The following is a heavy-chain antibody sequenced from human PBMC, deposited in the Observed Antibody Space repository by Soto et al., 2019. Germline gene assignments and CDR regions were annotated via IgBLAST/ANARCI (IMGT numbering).Heavy chain of an antibody. Sequence: GGSLRLSCAASGFTFSSYGMHWVRQAPGKGLEWVAVISYDGSNKYYADSVKGRFTISRDNSKNTLYLQMNSLRAEDTAVYYCAKGGYSSSWYWFDPWGQGTLVTVS. D-gene: IGHD6-13*01. CDR3: AKGGYSSSWYWFDP. CDR2: ISYDGSNK. CDR1: GFTFSSYG. J-gene: IGHJ5*02. V-gene: IGHV3-30*18.